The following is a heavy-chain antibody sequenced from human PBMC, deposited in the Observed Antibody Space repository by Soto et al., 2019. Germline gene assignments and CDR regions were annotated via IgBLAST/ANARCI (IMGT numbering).Heavy chain of an antibody. CDR2: INHSGST. Sequence: QVQLQQWGAGLLKPSETLSLTCAVYGGSFSGYYWSWIRQPPGKGLEWIGEINHSGSTNYNPSLKSRVTISVDTSKNQFSLKLSSVTAADTAVYYCARGLRLVRPDGFDIWGQGTMVTVSS. CDR1: GGSFSGYY. D-gene: IGHD6-6*01. CDR3: ARGLRLVRPDGFDI. V-gene: IGHV4-34*01. J-gene: IGHJ3*02.